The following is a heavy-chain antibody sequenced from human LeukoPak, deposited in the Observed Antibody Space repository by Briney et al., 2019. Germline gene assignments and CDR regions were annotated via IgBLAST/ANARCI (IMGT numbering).Heavy chain of an antibody. CDR1: GFNFQYAW. D-gene: IGHD4-23*01. CDR2: IKSKRDGETT. Sequence: NSGGSLRLSCAGSGFNFQYAWMTWVRQAPGKGLEWVGQIKSKRDGETTDYAALVKSRFSISRDDSKNTVYLQMNSLRTEDTAVYYCTSLVGSPTYWGQGTLVAVSS. CDR3: TSLVGSPTY. J-gene: IGHJ4*02. V-gene: IGHV3-15*01.